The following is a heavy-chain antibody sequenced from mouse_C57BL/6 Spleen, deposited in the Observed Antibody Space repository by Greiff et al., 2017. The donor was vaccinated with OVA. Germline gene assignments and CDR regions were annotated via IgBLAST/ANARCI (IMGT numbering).Heavy chain of an antibody. CDR3: ARDGDYDGGWFAC. CDR1: GFTFSSYA. CDR2: ISDGGSYT. J-gene: IGHJ3*01. Sequence: EVKLMESGGGLVKPGGSLKLSCAASGFTFSSYAMSWVRQTPEKRLEWVATISDGGSYTYYPDNVKGRFTISRDNAKNNLYLQMSHLKSEDTAMYYCARDGDYDGGWFACWGKGTLVTVSA. V-gene: IGHV5-4*01. D-gene: IGHD2-4*01.